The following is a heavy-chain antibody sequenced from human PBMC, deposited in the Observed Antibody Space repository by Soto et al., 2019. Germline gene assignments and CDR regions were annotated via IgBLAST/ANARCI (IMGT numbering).Heavy chain of an antibody. V-gene: IGHV3-23*01. CDR3: AKNSSSWYVTDY. Sequence: EVQLLESGGGLVQPGGSLRLSCAASGFTFSSYAMSWVRQAPGKGLEWVSAISGSGGSTYYADSVKGRFTISRDNSKNPLYLQMNSMRAEDTAVYYCAKNSSSWYVTDYGGQGTLVTVSS. J-gene: IGHJ4*02. D-gene: IGHD6-13*01. CDR2: ISGSGGST. CDR1: GFTFSSYA.